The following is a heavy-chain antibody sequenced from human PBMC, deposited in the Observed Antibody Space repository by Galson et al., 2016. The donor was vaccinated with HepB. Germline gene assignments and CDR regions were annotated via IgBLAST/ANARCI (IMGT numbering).Heavy chain of an antibody. Sequence: SVKVSCKAYGNYFTTYGFTWVRQAPGQGLEWMGWIGAYNGNTHSAQKFQDRVTLTRNTFTTAVYLELRSLRLDDTAVYYCAAHGGTNSWGRKALDHWGQGTLLTVSS. J-gene: IGHJ4*02. CDR1: GNYFTTYG. CDR2: IGAYNGNT. CDR3: AAHGGTNSWGRKALDH. D-gene: IGHD3-16*01. V-gene: IGHV1-18*01.